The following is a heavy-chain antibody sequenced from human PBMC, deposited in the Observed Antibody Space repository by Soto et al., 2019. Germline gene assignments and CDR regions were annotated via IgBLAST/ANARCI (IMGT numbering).Heavy chain of an antibody. CDR1: GFTFSSYA. J-gene: IGHJ5*02. Sequence: GGSLRLSCAASGFTFSSYAMHWVRQAPGKGLEYVSAISSNGGSTYYANSVKGRFTISRDNSKNTLYLQMGSLRAEDMAVYYCARDPWPGDYGDIEPYNWFDPWGQGTLVTVSS. D-gene: IGHD4-17*01. CDR2: ISSNGGST. V-gene: IGHV3-64*01. CDR3: ARDPWPGDYGDIEPYNWFDP.